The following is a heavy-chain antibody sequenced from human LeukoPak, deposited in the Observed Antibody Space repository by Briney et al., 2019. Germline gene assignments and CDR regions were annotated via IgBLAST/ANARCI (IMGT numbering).Heavy chain of an antibody. CDR3: ARGTGWPQFDY. J-gene: IGHJ4*02. D-gene: IGHD6-19*01. Sequence: SQTLSLTCAISGDSVSRDSIAWNWIRQSPSRGLEWLGRTYYKSAWYNDYAVSAKGRITINPDTSKNQFSLQLNSVTPEDTAVYYCARGTGWPQFDYWGQGTLVTVSS. V-gene: IGHV6-1*01. CDR2: TYYKSAWYN. CDR1: GDSVSRDSIA.